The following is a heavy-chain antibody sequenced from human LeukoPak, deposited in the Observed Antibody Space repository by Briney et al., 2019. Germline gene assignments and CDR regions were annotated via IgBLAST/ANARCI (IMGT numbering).Heavy chain of an antibody. CDR3: ARGRDCTGGRCGSPFDC. D-gene: IGHD2-15*01. V-gene: IGHV3-7*01. J-gene: IGHJ4*02. CDR1: GFTFSSYE. Sequence: GGSLRLSCAASGFTFSSYEMNWVRQAPGKGLEWVANIKEDGSEKYYVDAVKGRFTISRDNAKNSLYLQMNSLRGGDTAVYYCARGRDCTGGRCGSPFDCWGQGTLVTVSS. CDR2: IKEDGSEK.